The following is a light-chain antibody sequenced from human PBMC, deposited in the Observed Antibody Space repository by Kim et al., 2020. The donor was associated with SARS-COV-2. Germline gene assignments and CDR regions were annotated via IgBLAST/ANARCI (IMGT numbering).Light chain of an antibody. CDR1: QSVSSY. CDR2: DAS. V-gene: IGKV3-11*01. CDR3: QQRTTWPGT. Sequence: EIVLTQSPATVSLSPGERATLSCRASQSVSSYLAWYQQKPGQAPRLLIYDASKWATGIPARFSGSGSGTDFTLTITSLEPEDFAVYYCQQRTTWPGTFGQGTKVDIK. J-gene: IGKJ1*01.